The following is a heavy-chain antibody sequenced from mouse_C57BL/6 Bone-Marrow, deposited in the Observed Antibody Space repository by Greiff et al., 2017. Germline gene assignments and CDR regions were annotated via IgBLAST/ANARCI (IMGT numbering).Heavy chain of an antibody. CDR2: ISNGGGST. Sequence: EVKLMESGGGLVQPGGSLKLSCAASGFTFSDYYMYWVRQTPEKRLEWVAYISNGGGSTYYQDTVKGRFTISRDNAKNTLYLQMSRLKSEDTAMYYCARPPYSNYVSWFAYWGQGTLVTVSA. J-gene: IGHJ3*01. CDR3: ARPPYSNYVSWFAY. CDR1: GFTFSDYY. D-gene: IGHD2-5*01. V-gene: IGHV5-12*01.